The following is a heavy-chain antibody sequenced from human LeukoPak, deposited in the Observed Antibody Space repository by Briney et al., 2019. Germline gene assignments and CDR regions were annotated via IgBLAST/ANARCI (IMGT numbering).Heavy chain of an antibody. J-gene: IGHJ4*02. CDR3: ARESTAVGDYYFDY. CDR2: MNSDGSSR. Sequence: GGSLRLSCAASGFIFSNYWMSWVRQATGKGLMWVSRMNSDGSSRTYADSVKGRFTISRDNAKNTLYLQMNSLRAEDLAVYYCARESTAVGDYYFDYWGQGILVAVSS. CDR1: GFIFSNYW. V-gene: IGHV3-74*01. D-gene: IGHD3-16*01.